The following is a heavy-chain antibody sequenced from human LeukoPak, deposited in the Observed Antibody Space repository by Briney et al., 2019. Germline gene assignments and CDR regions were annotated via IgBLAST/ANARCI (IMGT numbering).Heavy chain of an antibody. V-gene: IGHV3-33*01. CDR1: GFTFSSYG. Sequence: PGRSLRLSCAASGFTFSSYGMHWVRQAPGKELEWVAVIWYDGSNKYYADSVKGRFTISRDNSKNTLYLQMNSLGAEDTAVYYCARDSRDGSEGATDYWGQGTLVTVSS. CDR3: ARDSRDGSEGATDY. CDR2: IWYDGSNK. D-gene: IGHD1-26*01. J-gene: IGHJ4*02.